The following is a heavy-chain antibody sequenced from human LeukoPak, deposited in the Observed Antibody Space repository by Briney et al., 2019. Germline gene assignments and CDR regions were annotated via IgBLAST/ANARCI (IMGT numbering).Heavy chain of an antibody. Sequence: GGSLRLSCAASGFTFTSTVMTWVRQAPGKGLEWVSTISPGGAYIYYADSLRGRFTMSRDNSKNTLYLQMNSLRVEDTALYYCAKAPYDSTQYDYWGQGTLVTVSS. CDR2: ISPGGAYI. CDR3: AKAPYDSTQYDY. V-gene: IGHV3-23*01. CDR1: GFTFTSTV. J-gene: IGHJ4*02. D-gene: IGHD3-22*01.